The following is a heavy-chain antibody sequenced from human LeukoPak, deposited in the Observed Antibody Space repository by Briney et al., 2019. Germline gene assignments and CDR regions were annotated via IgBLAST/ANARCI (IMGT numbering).Heavy chain of an antibody. Sequence: GGSLRLSCAASGFTFDDYAMHWVRQAPGKGLEWVSGISWNSGSIGYADSVKGRFTISRDNAKNSLYLQMNSLRAEDTAVYYCAKDSYSKGDFWGQGVLVTVSS. V-gene: IGHV3-9*01. J-gene: IGHJ4*02. CDR2: ISWNSGSI. CDR3: AKDSYSKGDF. CDR1: GFTFDDYA. D-gene: IGHD6-13*01.